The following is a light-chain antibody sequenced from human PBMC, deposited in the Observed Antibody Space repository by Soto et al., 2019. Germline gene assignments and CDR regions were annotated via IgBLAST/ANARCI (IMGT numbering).Light chain of an antibody. Sequence: QSVLSQSPSASGTPGQRVTISCSGSSSNIGSNYVFWYQQLPGTAPKVLIYRSNQRPSGVPDRFSGSKSGTSASLAINGLQPEDEADYYCAAWDDSLNGVLFGGGTKLTVL. CDR2: RSN. J-gene: IGLJ2*01. V-gene: IGLV1-44*01. CDR1: SSNIGSNY. CDR3: AAWDDSLNGVL.